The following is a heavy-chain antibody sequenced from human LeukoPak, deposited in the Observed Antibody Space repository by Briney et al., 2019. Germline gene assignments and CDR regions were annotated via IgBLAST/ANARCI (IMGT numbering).Heavy chain of an antibody. Sequence: SETLSLTCTVSRGSISSGDYYWSRIRQPPGKGLEWIGYIYYSGSTYYNPSLKSRVTISVDTSKNQFSLKLSSVTAADTAVYYCARAGVYYDSSGLFDYWGQGTLVTVSS. V-gene: IGHV4-30-4*01. J-gene: IGHJ4*02. CDR1: RGSISSGDYY. CDR2: IYYSGST. CDR3: ARAGVYYDSSGLFDY. D-gene: IGHD3-22*01.